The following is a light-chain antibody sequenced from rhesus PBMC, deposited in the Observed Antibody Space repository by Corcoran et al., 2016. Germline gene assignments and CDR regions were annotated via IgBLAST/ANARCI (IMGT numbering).Light chain of an antibody. V-gene: IGKV2-64*02. CDR2: KVS. CDR1: QSLVDSAGNTF. J-gene: IGKJ2*01. Sequence: DVVMTQSPLSLAITPGQPASISCRSSQSLVDSAGNTFLSWYHQKPGKPPRLLIYKVSNRYSGVPDRFSGSGAGTDFTLKISRVEAGDVVVYYCGQGTHWPMYSFGQGTKVEIK. CDR3: GQGTHWPMYS.